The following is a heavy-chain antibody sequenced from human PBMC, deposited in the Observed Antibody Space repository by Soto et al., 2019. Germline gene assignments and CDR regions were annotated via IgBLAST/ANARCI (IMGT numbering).Heavy chain of an antibody. V-gene: IGHV1-46*01. CDR3: ARDSSAAAGTGWFDP. D-gene: IGHD6-13*01. CDR2: INPSGGST. Sequence: QVQLVQSGAEVKKPGASVKVSCKASGYTFTSYYMHWVRQAPGQGLEWMGIINPSGGSTSYAQKFQGRVIMTRDTSTSTVYMELSSLRSEDTAVYYCARDSSAAAGTGWFDPWGQGTLVTVSS. J-gene: IGHJ5*02. CDR1: GYTFTSYY.